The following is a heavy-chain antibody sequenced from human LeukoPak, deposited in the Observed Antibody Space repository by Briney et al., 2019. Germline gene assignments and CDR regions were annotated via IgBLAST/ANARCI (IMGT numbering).Heavy chain of an antibody. D-gene: IGHD2-21*01. V-gene: IGHV3-7*05. J-gene: IGHJ4*02. CDR1: GFTFSTYW. CDR2: IKEDGSEK. CDR3: ARMLFGGPFDY. Sequence: GGSLRLSCAASGFTFSTYWMSWVRQAPGKELEWVDKIKEDGSEKNYLDSVKGRFTISRDNAKNSLYLQMNSLRAEDTAVYYCARMLFGGPFDYWGQGTLVTVSS.